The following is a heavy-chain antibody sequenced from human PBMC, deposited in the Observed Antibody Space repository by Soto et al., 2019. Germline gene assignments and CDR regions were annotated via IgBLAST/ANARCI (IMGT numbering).Heavy chain of an antibody. V-gene: IGHV4-59*01. CDR1: GGSIRSYY. J-gene: IGHJ6*02. Sequence: SETLSLTCTVSGGSIRSYYWSWIRQPPGKGLEWIGYIYYSGSTNYNPSLKSRVTISVDTSKNQFSLKLSSVTAADTAVYYCARLSSSYYYYYGMDVWGQGTTVTVSS. D-gene: IGHD6-6*01. CDR3: ARLSSSYYYYYGMDV. CDR2: IYYSGST.